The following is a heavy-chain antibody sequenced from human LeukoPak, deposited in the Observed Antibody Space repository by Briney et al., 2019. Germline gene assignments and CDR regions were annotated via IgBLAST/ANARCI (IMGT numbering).Heavy chain of an antibody. CDR3: ARRAVTIDPQHWYFDL. CDR2: ISSNGGTT. V-gene: IGHV3-64*01. J-gene: IGHJ2*01. Sequence: GGSLRLSCAASGFTFSTYAMHWVRQAPGKGPEYVSSISSNGGTTYYANSVKGRFTISRDNSKDTLYLQMGSLRTEDMAVYYCARRAVTIDPQHWYFDLWGRGTPVTVSS. D-gene: IGHD4-11*01. CDR1: GFTFSTYA.